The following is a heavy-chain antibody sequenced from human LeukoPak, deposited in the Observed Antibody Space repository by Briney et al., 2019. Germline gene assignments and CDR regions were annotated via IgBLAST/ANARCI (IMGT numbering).Heavy chain of an antibody. CDR2: IYYSGST. J-gene: IGHJ4*02. CDR1: GDSISDYY. D-gene: IGHD4-17*01. V-gene: IGHV4-59*08. CDR3: ARHNYGDYFPALSLDY. Sequence: ASETLSLTCTVSGDSISDYYWSWIRQPPGKGLEWIGYIYYSGSTNYNPSLKSRVTISVDTSKNQFSLKLRSVTAADTAVYYCARHNYGDYFPALSLDYWGQGTLVTVSS.